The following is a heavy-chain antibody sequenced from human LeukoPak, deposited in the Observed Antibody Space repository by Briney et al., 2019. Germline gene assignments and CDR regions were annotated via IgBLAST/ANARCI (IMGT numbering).Heavy chain of an antibody. J-gene: IGHJ4*02. D-gene: IGHD3-3*01. CDR3: AKGLYFWSGYYTEDPFDY. V-gene: IGHV3-23*01. CDR2: ISGSGGST. Sequence: GGSLRLPCAASGFTFSSYAMSWVRQAPGKGLEWVSAISGSGGSTYYADSVKGRFTISRDNSKNTLYLQMNSLRAEDTAVYYCAKGLYFWSGYYTEDPFDYWGQGTLVTVSS. CDR1: GFTFSSYA.